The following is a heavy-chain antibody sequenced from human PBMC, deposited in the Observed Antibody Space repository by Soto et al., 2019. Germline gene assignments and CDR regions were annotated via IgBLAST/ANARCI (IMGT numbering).Heavy chain of an antibody. CDR2: IWYDGSNK. Sequence: QVQLVESGGGVVQPGRSLRLSCAASGFTFSTYGMHWVRQAPGEGLEWVAVIWYDGSNKYYADSVKGRFTISRDYSKNTLYLQMNSLRAEDTAVYYCARIKRGIAAAGTLFDYWGQGTLVTVSS. D-gene: IGHD6-13*01. CDR1: GFTFSTYG. V-gene: IGHV3-33*01. CDR3: ARIKRGIAAAGTLFDY. J-gene: IGHJ4*02.